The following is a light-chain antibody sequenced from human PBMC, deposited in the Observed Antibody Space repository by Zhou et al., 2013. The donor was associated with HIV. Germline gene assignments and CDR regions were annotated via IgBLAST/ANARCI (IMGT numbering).Light chain of an antibody. J-gene: IGKJ2*01. Sequence: DIQMTQSPSTLSASLGETVTITCRASQSISSWLAWYQQKPGKAPSLLIYEASNLQIGVPSRFSGSGSGTEFTLTISSLQPDDFATYFCQQVNSFPYTFGQGTKLEIK. CDR1: QSISSW. CDR2: EAS. V-gene: IGKV1-5*03. CDR3: QQVNSFPYT.